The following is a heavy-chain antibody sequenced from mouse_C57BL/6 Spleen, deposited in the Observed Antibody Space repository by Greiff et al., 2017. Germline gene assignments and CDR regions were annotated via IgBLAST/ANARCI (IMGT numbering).Heavy chain of an antibody. J-gene: IGHJ4*01. CDR3: ARSLPMITKAMDY. Sequence: VKLQESGAELVKPGASVKLSCKASGYTFTSYWMQWVKQRPGQGLEWIGEIDPSDSYTNYNQKFKGKATLTVDTSSSTAYMQLSSLTSEDSAVYYCARSLPMITKAMDYWGQGTSVTVSS. V-gene: IGHV1-50*01. CDR1: GYTFTSYW. D-gene: IGHD2-4*01. CDR2: IDPSDSYT.